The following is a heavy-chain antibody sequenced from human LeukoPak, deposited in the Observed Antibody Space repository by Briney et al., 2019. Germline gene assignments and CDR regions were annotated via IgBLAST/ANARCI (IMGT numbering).Heavy chain of an antibody. CDR2: IRNDGNYK. CDR3: TKDQGPYSSPFH. J-gene: IGHJ4*02. D-gene: IGHD6-19*01. CDR1: GFTFCIYA. V-gene: IGHV3-30*02. Sequence: PGGSLRLSCAASGFTFCIYAIHWVRQAPGKGLEWVASIRNDGNYKSCADSVKGRFTVSRDNSRNTLYLQMNSLRAEDTAAYYCTKDQGPYSSPFHWGRGTVVTVSS.